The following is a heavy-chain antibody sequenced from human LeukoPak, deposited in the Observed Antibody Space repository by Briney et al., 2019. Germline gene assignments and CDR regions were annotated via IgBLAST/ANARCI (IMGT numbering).Heavy chain of an antibody. CDR2: ISGSGGST. J-gene: IGHJ3*02. V-gene: IGHV3-23*01. CDR1: GFTFSSYA. Sequence: GGSLRLSCAASGFTFSSYAMSWVRQAPGKGLEWVSAISGSGGSTYYADSVKGRFTISRDNSKNTLYLQMNSLRAEDTAVYYCAKDSPITIFGVVSPRGAFDIWGQGTMVTVSS. CDR3: AKDSPITIFGVVSPRGAFDI. D-gene: IGHD3-3*01.